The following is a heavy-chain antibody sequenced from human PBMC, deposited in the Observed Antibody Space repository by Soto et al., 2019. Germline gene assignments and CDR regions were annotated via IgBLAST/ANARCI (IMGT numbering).Heavy chain of an antibody. D-gene: IGHD4-17*01. V-gene: IGHV1-46*01. CDR2: INPDGGGT. J-gene: IGHJ6*02. Sequence: QVQLVQSGAEVKKPGASVKVSCKASGYTFTSYYMHWVRLAPGQGLEWMGIINPDGGGTSYAQQFQGRVIMTRDTSTSTVYMEMSSLRSEDTAVYYCAVDGNYLSMDVWGQGTTVTVSS. CDR3: AVDGNYLSMDV. CDR1: GYTFTSYY.